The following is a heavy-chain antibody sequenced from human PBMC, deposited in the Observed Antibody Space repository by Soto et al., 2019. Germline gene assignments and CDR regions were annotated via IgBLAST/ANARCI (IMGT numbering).Heavy chain of an antibody. CDR2: ISYSASS. CDR3: TSAHTYYFESSGYCTQANHFES. CDR1: GGCISSGGYY. Sequence: SEALSLTCNVSGGCISSGGYYWNWIRQVPGRGLEWIGYISYSASSFYNPSLERRVSVSIDTSVNQFSLKLSSMTAADTAAYFCTSAHTYYFESSGYCTQANHFESWGQANPV. J-gene: IGHJ5*01. V-gene: IGHV4-31*03. D-gene: IGHD3-22*01.